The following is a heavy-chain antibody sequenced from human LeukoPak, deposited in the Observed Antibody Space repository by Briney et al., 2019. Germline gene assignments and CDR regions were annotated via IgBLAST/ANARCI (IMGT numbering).Heavy chain of an antibody. CDR1: GGSIISSNW. V-gene: IGHV4-4*02. CDR3: ARDGDVYVSSRYRGGFDH. D-gene: IGHD2-8*01. Sequence: SGTLSLTCAVSGGSIISSNWWSWVRQSPGKGLEWIGEIYHGVTTNYNPSPNNRATISVDKSKNQLSLKLISVTAVDTAVYYCARDGDVYVSSRYRGGFDHWGQGILVTVSS. J-gene: IGHJ4*02. CDR2: IYHGVTT.